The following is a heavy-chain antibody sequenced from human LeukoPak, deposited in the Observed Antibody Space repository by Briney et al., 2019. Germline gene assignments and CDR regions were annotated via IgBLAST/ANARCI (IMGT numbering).Heavy chain of an antibody. D-gene: IGHD3-22*01. CDR2: IYYSGST. V-gene: IGHV4-39*07. J-gene: IGHJ4*02. Sequence: SETLSLTCTVSGGSLSSSRYYWGWIRQPRGKGLEWIGSIYYSGSTYYNPSHESRVTISVDTSKNQFSLKLSSVTDADTAVYYCARELRSYDSRGYYYYWGQGTLVTVSS. CDR1: GGSLSSSRYY. CDR3: ARELRSYDSRGYYYY.